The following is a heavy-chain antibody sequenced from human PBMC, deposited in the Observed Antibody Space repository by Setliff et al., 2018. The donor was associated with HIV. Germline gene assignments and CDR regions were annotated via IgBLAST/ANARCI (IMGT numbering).Heavy chain of an antibody. CDR3: AVNYDSSGYYGRHFDY. V-gene: IGHV1-69*13. D-gene: IGHD3-22*01. CDR1: GGTFSSYA. Sequence: PVKVSCKASGGTFSSYAISWVRQAPGQGLEWMGGIIPIFGTANYAQKFQGRVTITADESTSTAYMELSSLRSEDTAVYYCAVNYDSSGYYGRHFDYWGQGTLVTVSS. CDR2: IIPIFGTA. J-gene: IGHJ4*02.